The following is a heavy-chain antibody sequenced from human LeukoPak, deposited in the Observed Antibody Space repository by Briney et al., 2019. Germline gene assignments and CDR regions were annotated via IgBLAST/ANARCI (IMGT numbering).Heavy chain of an antibody. V-gene: IGHV4-31*03. D-gene: IGHD3-22*01. CDR3: TRDGPRSSGYPDN. Sequence: SQTLSLTCTVSGDSINSGGYFWSWIRQHPGKGLEWIGYIYYSGSTYYNPSLKSRVTISVDTSKNQFSLKLSSVTAADTAVYYCTRDGPRSSGYPDNWGQGTLVTVSS. J-gene: IGHJ4*02. CDR1: GDSINSGGYF. CDR2: IYYSGST.